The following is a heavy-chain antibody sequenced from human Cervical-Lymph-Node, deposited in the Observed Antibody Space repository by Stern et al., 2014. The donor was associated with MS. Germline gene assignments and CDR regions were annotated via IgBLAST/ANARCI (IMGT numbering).Heavy chain of an antibody. CDR2: IYEDESS. CDR1: GGSVSSGGYT. J-gene: IGHJ5*02. D-gene: IGHD3-3*01. Sequence: QVQLQESGSGLVRPSQTLSLTCTVSGGSVSSGGYTLSWLRQPPGKGLEWIGYIYEDESSYYNPSLKSRVTISIDRSKNQFSLRLSSMTAADTALYYCARVVRFLEWVPFDPWGQGILVTVSS. CDR3: ARVVRFLEWVPFDP. V-gene: IGHV4-30-2*01.